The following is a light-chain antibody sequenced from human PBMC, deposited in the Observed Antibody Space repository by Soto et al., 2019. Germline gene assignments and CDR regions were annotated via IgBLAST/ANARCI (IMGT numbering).Light chain of an antibody. CDR3: CSFAGSYTFWV. J-gene: IGLJ3*02. Sequence: QSVLTQPRSVSGSPVQSVTISCTGTSSDVGDYNYVSWYQQYPGKAPKLVIYDVSKRPSGVPDRFSGSKSGNTASLTISGLQAEDEADYYCCSFAGSYTFWVFGGGTKLTVL. CDR1: SSDVGDYNY. V-gene: IGLV2-11*01. CDR2: DVS.